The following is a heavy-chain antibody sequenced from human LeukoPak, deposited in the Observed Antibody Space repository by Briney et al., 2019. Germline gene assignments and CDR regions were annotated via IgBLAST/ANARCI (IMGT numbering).Heavy chain of an antibody. D-gene: IGHD1-26*01. Sequence: GGSLRLSCAASGFTFSSYSMNWVRQAPGKGLEWVSSISSSSCYIYYADSVKGRFTISRDNAKNSLYLQMNSLRAEDTAVYYCARDHLYSGSYQLYFDYWGQGTLVTVSS. V-gene: IGHV3-21*01. J-gene: IGHJ4*02. CDR1: GFTFSSYS. CDR3: ARDHLYSGSYQLYFDY. CDR2: ISSSSCYI.